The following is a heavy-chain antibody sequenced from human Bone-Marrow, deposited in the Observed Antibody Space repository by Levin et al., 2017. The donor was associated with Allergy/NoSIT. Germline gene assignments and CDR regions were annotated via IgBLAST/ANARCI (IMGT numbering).Heavy chain of an antibody. Sequence: TSSETLSLTCAVSGGSISSSNWWSWVRQPPGKGLEWIGEIYHSGSTNYNPSLKSRVTISVDKSKNQFSLKLSSVTAADTAVYYCARGSSSWYLRSYYYYYGMDVWGQGTTVTVSS. D-gene: IGHD6-13*01. V-gene: IGHV4-4*02. CDR1: GGSISSSNW. CDR2: IYHSGST. J-gene: IGHJ6*02. CDR3: ARGSSSWYLRSYYYYYGMDV.